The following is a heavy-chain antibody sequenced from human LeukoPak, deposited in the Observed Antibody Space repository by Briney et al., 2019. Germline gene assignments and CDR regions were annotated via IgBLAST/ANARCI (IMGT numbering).Heavy chain of an antibody. CDR1: GITFSTFA. J-gene: IGHJ4*02. D-gene: IGHD1-26*01. Sequence: SGGSLILSCAASGITFSTFAMTWVRQAPGRGLECVSVISGGGDRTYYAESVKGRFTISRDNSKNTLYLQMNSLRAEDTAVYYCAKGHSANGTGFDFWGQGTLVTVSS. V-gene: IGHV3-23*01. CDR2: ISGGGDRT. CDR3: AKGHSANGTGFDF.